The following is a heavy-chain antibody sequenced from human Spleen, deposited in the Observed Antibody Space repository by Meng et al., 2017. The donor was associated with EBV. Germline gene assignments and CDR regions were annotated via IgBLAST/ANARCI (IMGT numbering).Heavy chain of an antibody. V-gene: IGHV3-21*02. CDR1: GFTFSNYA. CDR3: ARDLADGGNFDL. J-gene: IGHJ2*01. CDR2: ISTSGNCI. Sequence: EVQLVESGGGLVKPGGSLRLSCAASGFTFSNYAMNWVRQAPGKGLEWVSSISTSGNCIYYADSVKGRFTISRDNAEHSVYLQMNSLRVEDTAVFYCARDLADGGNFDLWGRGTLVTVSS.